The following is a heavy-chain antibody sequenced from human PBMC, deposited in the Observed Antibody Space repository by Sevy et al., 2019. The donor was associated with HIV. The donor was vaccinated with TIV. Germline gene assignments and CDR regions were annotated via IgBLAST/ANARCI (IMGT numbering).Heavy chain of an antibody. CDR2: LSFGCGKI. J-gene: IGHJ4*02. Sequence: GGSLRLSCAVSGFNFNIYSMSWVRQAPGKGLEWVSTLSFGCGKINYAESVKGRFIISRDDSKKTLYLQMNGLRAEDTAVYFCAREVGTSPHDYWGQGTLVTVSS. D-gene: IGHD2-8*01. CDR1: GFNFNIYS. V-gene: IGHV3-23*01. CDR3: AREVGTSPHDY.